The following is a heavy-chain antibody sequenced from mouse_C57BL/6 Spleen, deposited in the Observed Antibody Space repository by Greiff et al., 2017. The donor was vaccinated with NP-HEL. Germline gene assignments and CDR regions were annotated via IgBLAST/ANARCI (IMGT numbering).Heavy chain of an antibody. J-gene: IGHJ3*01. Sequence: VQLVESGTELVKPGASVKLSCKASGYTFTSYWMHWVKQRPGQGLEWIGNINPSNGGTNYNEKFKSKATLTVDKSSSTAYMQLSSLTSEDSAVYYCAREGDYYGSREAWFAYWGQGTLVTVSA. D-gene: IGHD1-1*01. CDR2: INPSNGGT. V-gene: IGHV1-53*01. CDR1: GYTFTSYW. CDR3: AREGDYYGSREAWFAY.